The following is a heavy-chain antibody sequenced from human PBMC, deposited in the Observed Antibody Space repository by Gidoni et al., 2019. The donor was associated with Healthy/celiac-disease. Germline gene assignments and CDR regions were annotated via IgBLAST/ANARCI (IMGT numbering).Heavy chain of an antibody. V-gene: IGHV3-21*01. CDR2: ISSSSSYI. Sequence: EVQLVESGGGLVKPGGSLRLSCAASGFTFSSYSMNWVRQAPGKGLEWVSSISSSSSYIYYADSVKGRFTISRDNAKNSLYLQMNSLRAEDTAVYYCASVENPTVAGTDYWGQGTLVTVSS. CDR1: GFTFSSYS. D-gene: IGHD6-19*01. J-gene: IGHJ4*02. CDR3: ASVENPTVAGTDY.